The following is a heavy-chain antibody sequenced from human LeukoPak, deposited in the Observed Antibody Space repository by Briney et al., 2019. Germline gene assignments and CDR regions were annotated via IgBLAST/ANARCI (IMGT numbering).Heavy chain of an antibody. Sequence: PGGSLRLSCAASGFTFSNYAMSRVRQAPGEGLEWVSSISGSGGSTYYADSVKGRFTISRDSSKNTLFLQMNSLRVEDTAVYYCAKGWMFGDLLNCSGQGTLVTVSS. V-gene: IGHV3-23*01. CDR2: ISGSGGST. CDR3: AKGWMFGDLLNC. D-gene: IGHD3-10*02. CDR1: GFTFSNYA. J-gene: IGHJ4*02.